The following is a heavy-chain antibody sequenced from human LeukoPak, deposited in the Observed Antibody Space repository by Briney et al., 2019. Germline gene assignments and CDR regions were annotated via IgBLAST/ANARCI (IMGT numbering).Heavy chain of an antibody. D-gene: IGHD3-22*01. CDR1: SGSISSYY. CDR2: IFYSGST. V-gene: IGHV4-59*01. J-gene: IGHJ4*02. CDR3: ARAAWYYDSSGYYFSGPVDY. Sequence: SETLSLTCTVSSGSISSYYWSWIRQPPGRGLEWIGYIFYSGSTNYNPSLKSRVTISVDTSKNQFSLKLSSVTAADTAVYYCARAAWYYDSSGYYFSGPVDYWGQGTLVTVSP.